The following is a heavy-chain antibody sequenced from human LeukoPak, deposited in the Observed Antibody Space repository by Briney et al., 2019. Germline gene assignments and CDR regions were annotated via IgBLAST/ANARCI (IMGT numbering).Heavy chain of an antibody. Sequence: GGSLRLSCAASGFTFTNYAMTWVRQAPGKGLEWVSSISASAGTTYYADSVKGRFTISRDTPKTTLHLQMSSLRADDTAVYYCAKDRPLNWGYYFDSWGQGTVVTVSS. D-gene: IGHD7-27*01. J-gene: IGHJ4*02. CDR1: GFTFTNYA. CDR3: AKDRPLNWGYYFDS. V-gene: IGHV3-23*01. CDR2: ISASAGTT.